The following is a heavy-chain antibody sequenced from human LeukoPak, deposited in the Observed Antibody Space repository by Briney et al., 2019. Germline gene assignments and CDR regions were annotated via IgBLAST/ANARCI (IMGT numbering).Heavy chain of an antibody. CDR3: ARVYGSGSSFRYLDS. CDR1: GFTFSSYW. D-gene: IGHD3-10*01. CDR2: IKQDGSEG. J-gene: IGHJ4*02. V-gene: IGHV3-7*03. Sequence: GGSQRLSCAASGFTFSSYWMSGVRQAPGKGLEWVANIKQDGSEGYYVDSVKGRFTISRDNAKNSLYLQMNSLRAEDTAVYYCARVYGSGSSFRYLDSWGQGTLVTVSS.